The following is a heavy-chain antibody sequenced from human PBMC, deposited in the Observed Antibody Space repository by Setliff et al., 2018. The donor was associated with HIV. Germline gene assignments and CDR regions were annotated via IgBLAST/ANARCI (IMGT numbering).Heavy chain of an antibody. J-gene: IGHJ3*01. CDR2: IEPSSGGT. V-gene: IGHV1-2*06. CDR3: ARQDHSSVNSGSLYAFDV. Sequence: ASVKVSCKASGYTFTAYYIHWVRQAPGHGLQLMGRIEPSSGGTNYIQKFQGRVTITRDTSIYTVYMELTGLTSDDTAAYYCARQDHSSVNSGSLYAFDVWGQGTMVTVS. CDR1: GYTFTAYY. D-gene: IGHD3-22*01.